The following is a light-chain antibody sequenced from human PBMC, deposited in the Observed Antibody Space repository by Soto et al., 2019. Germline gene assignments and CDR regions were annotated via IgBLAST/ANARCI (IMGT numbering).Light chain of an antibody. CDR1: PSISSW. V-gene: IGKV1-5*01. CDR3: QQYNRWT. CDR2: DAS. Sequence: LQRTQSPSSLSASVGDRVTITCRASPSISSWLAWYPQKPWKAPNLLIYDASTLESGVPSRFSASGSGTEFTITLSSMQPAAFATDYCQQYNRWTFGQGTKVDIK. J-gene: IGKJ1*01.